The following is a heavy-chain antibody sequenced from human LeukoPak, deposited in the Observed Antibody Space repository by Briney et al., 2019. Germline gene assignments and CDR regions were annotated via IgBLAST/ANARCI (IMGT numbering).Heavy chain of an antibody. J-gene: IGHJ6*02. V-gene: IGHV3-66*01. D-gene: IGHD4-11*01. CDR2: IYSGGST. CDR3: ARSYSNHLFGMDV. Sequence: PGGSLRLSCAASGFTVSSNYMTWVRQAPGKGLEWVSVIYSGGSTYYADSVNGRVAISRDNSKNTVFLHMNSVRAEHTAVYYCARSYSNHLFGMDVWGQGTTVTVSS. CDR1: GFTVSSNY.